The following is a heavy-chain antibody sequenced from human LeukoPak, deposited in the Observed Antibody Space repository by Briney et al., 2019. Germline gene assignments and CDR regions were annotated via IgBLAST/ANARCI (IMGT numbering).Heavy chain of an antibody. D-gene: IGHD3-3*01. CDR1: GFTFSSHA. CDR2: ISYDGSNK. J-gene: IGHJ5*02. Sequence: PGRSLRLSCATSGFTFSSHAIHWVRQAPGKGLEWVAVISYDGSNKYYADSVKGRFTISRDNSKNTLYLQMNSLRAEDTAVYYCAKRDITIFGVVTFPGFDPWGQGTLVTVSS. V-gene: IGHV3-30-3*02. CDR3: AKRDITIFGVVTFPGFDP.